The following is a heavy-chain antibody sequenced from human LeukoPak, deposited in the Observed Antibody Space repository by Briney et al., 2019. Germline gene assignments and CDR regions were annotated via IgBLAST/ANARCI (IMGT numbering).Heavy chain of an antibody. V-gene: IGHV4-38-2*01. Sequence: PSETLSLTCAVSGYSISSGYYWGWIRQPPGKGLEWIGSIYHSGSTYYNPSLKSRVTISVDTSKNQFSLKLSSVTAADTAVYYCARRGYYDSSGYYFDYWGQGTLVTVSS. J-gene: IGHJ4*02. CDR3: ARRGYYDSSGYYFDY. CDR2: IYHSGST. CDR1: GYSISSGYY. D-gene: IGHD3-22*01.